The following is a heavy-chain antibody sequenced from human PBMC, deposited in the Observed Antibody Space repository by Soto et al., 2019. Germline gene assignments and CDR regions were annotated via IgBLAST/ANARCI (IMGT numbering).Heavy chain of an antibody. Sequence: ASVKVSCKASGYTFSTYYMHWVRQASGQGYEWMGLINPSGSSTTYAQKFQGRVTMTRDTSMTTAYMELSSLRSEDTAVYYCAREDKISRVVYYFDYWGQGTLVTVSS. CDR2: INPSGSST. V-gene: IGHV1-46*01. CDR1: GYTFSTYY. D-gene: IGHD6-6*01. CDR3: AREDKISRVVYYFDY. J-gene: IGHJ4*02.